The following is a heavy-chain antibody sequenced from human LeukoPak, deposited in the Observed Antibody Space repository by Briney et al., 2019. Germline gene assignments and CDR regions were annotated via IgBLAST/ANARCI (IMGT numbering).Heavy chain of an antibody. D-gene: IGHD3-3*01. CDR2: IKSKTDGGTT. V-gene: IGHV3-15*01. CDR1: GFTVNNNY. J-gene: IGHJ4*02. Sequence: GGSLRLSCAASGFTVNNNYMSWVRQAPGKGLEWVGRIKSKTDGGTTDYAAPVKGRFTISRDDSKDTLYLQMNSLKTEDTAVYYCTTTALEDYWGQGTLVTVSS. CDR3: TTTALEDY.